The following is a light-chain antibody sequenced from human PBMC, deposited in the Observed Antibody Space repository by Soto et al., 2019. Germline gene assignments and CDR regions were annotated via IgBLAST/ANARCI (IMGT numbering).Light chain of an antibody. CDR3: QHYHLWPLT. V-gene: IGKV3-15*01. CDR2: GAS. J-gene: IGKJ4*01. CDR1: QTININ. Sequence: EIVMTQSPATLSESPGERVTLSCRASQTININLAWYQQKPGQAPRLLIYGASARATSIPATFSCSGSGTEFSLTIGSLQSEDSASYYCQHYHLWPLTFGGGTKVEIK.